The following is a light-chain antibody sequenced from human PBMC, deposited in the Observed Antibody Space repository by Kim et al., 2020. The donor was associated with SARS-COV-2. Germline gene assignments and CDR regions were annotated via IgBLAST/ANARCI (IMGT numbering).Light chain of an antibody. CDR2: GNS. J-gene: IGLJ2*01. CDR3: QSYDSSLSGSV. Sequence: QSVLTQPPSVSGAPGQRVTISCTGSTSNIGAGYGVHWYQQLPGTAPKLLIYGNSNRPSGAPDRFSGSKSGTSASLAITGLQAEDEADYYCQSYDSSLSGSVFGGGTQLTVL. V-gene: IGLV1-40*01. CDR1: TSNIGAGYG.